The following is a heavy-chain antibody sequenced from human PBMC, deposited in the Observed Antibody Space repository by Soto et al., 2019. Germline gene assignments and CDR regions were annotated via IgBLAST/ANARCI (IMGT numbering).Heavy chain of an antibody. V-gene: IGHV3-7*03. CDR2: IKQDGSEK. D-gene: IGHD3-22*01. CDR3: ARDGGITMIVAEYYFDY. CDR1: GFTFSSYW. Sequence: LRLSCAASGFTFSSYWMSWVRQAPGKGLEWVANIKQDGSEKYYVDSVKGRFTISRDNAKNSLYLQMNSLRAEDTAVYYCARDGGITMIVAEYYFDYWGQGTLVTVSS. J-gene: IGHJ4*02.